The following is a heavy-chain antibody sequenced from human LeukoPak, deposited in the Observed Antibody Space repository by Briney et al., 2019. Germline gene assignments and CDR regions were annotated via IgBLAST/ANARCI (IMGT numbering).Heavy chain of an antibody. V-gene: IGHV4-30-2*01. CDR2: IYHSGST. Sequence: SETLSLTCTVSGGSISSGGYYWSWIRQPPGKGLEWIGYIYHSGSTYYNPSLKSRVTISVDRSKNQFSLKLSSVTAADTAVYYCASHPCGGDCYFRASGAFDIWGQGTMVTVSS. CDR1: GGSISSGGYY. D-gene: IGHD2-21*02. CDR3: ASHPCGGDCYFRASGAFDI. J-gene: IGHJ3*02.